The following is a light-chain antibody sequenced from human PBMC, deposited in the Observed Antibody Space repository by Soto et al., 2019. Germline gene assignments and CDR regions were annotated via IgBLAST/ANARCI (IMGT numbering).Light chain of an antibody. Sequence: QAVVTEEPSLTVSPGGTLTLTCVSSPGPVNAGHYPTWFQQKPGQAPRPMIYKTTNQSSWTPARFSGSLLGGKPSLTLSDVQPVDEAAYYCLIYCAGSRIFGTGTKVTGL. J-gene: IGLJ1*01. CDR3: LIYCAGSRI. CDR2: KTT. V-gene: IGLV7-43*01. CDR1: PGPVNAGHY.